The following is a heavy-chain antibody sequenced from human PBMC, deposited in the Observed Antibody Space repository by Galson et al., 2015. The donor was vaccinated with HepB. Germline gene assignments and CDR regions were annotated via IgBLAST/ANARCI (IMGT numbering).Heavy chain of an antibody. CDR1: GFTFSDYY. J-gene: IGHJ6*02. CDR2: ISSSSSYT. CDR3: ARVVGDSLGYYYYYGMDV. Sequence: SLRLSCAASGFTFSDYYMSWIRQAPGKGLVWVSYISSSSSYTNYADSVKGRFTISRDNAKNSLYLQMNGLRAEDTAVYYCARVVGDSLGYYYYYGMDVWGQGTTVTVSS. D-gene: IGHD4-17*01. V-gene: IGHV3-11*06.